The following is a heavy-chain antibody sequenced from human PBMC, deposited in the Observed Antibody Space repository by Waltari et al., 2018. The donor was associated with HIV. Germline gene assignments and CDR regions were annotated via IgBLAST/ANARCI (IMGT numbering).Heavy chain of an antibody. CDR1: GYTFTSYD. CDR2: RKHKRGNE. CDR3: AGGIRGDCYWFDP. D-gene: IGHD2-21*02. V-gene: IGHV1-8*01. J-gene: IGHJ5*02. Sequence: QVQLVQSGAEVKKPGASLKVSCKASGYTFTSYDINWVRQATGQGVEWMGWRKHKRGNEGYAQQGQGGVTMTRSTSMSAGYREPSSLRSEDTAVYYWAGGIRGDCYWFDPWGQGTLVTVSS.